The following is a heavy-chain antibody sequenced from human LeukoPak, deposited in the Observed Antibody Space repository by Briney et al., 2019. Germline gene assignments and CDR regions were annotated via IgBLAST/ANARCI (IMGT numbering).Heavy chain of an antibody. D-gene: IGHD1-26*01. CDR2: ISSSGSTI. CDR3: AREWSGSYGMDFDY. Sequence: GGSLRLSCAASGFTFSSYSMSWLRQAPGKGLEWVSYISSSGSTIYYADSVKGRFTISRDNAKNSLYLQMNSLRAEDTAVYYCAREWSGSYGMDFDYWGQGTLVTVSS. V-gene: IGHV3-48*04. J-gene: IGHJ4*02. CDR1: GFTFSSYS.